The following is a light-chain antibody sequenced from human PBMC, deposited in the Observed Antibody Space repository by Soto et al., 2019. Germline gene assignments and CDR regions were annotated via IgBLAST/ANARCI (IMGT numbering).Light chain of an antibody. Sequence: DSQRTQSPSTLSASVGDRVTITCRATQNINTWLAWYQQKPGKAPKLLIYGASSLESGVPSRFSGRGSGTDFTLTISSLQAEDFATYFCLQYNSDFRTFGQGTKVDIK. J-gene: IGKJ1*01. CDR2: GAS. CDR1: QNINTW. V-gene: IGKV1-5*03. CDR3: LQYNSDFRT.